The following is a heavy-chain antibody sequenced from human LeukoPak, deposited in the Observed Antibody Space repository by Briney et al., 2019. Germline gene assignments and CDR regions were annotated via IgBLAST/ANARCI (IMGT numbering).Heavy chain of an antibody. CDR2: VYPGDSDT. CDR1: GYALTSYW. V-gene: IGHV5-51*01. D-gene: IGHD1-26*01. Sequence: ESLKISCKGDGYALTSYWIGWVRQMSRKGLEWMGIVYPGDSDTRYSPSFQGQVTISADKSISTAYLQWSSLKASDTAMYYCARHLGVGAPVPMDVWGQGTTVTVSS. CDR3: ARHLGVGAPVPMDV. J-gene: IGHJ6*02.